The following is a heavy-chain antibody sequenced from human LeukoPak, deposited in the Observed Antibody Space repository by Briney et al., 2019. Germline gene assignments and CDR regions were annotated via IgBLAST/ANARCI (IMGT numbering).Heavy chain of an antibody. CDR2: IYYSGST. D-gene: IGHD3-10*01. J-gene: IGHJ4*02. V-gene: IGHV4-59*08. CDR1: GGSISSYY. CDR3: ARHTIGWFGELSFDY. Sequence: SETLPLTCTVSGGSISSYYWSWIRQPPGKGLEWIGYIYYSGSTNYNPSLKSRVTISVDTSKNQFSLKLSSVTAADTAVYYCARHTIGWFGELSFDYWGQGTLVTVSS.